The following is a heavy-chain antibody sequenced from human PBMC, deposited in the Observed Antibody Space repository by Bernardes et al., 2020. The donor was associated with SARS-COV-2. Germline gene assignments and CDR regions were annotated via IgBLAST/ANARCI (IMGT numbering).Heavy chain of an antibody. D-gene: IGHD3-3*01. CDR1: GGSISSYY. CDR2: IYYSGST. CDR3: ASSPNYSNYDFWSGYYLFDP. J-gene: IGHJ5*02. Sequence: SETLSLTCTVSGGSISSYYWSWIRQPPGKGLEWIGYIYYSGSTNYNPSLKSRVTISVDTSKNQFSLKLSSVTAADTAVYYCASSPNYSNYDFWSGYYLFDPWGQGTLVTVSS. V-gene: IGHV4-59*08.